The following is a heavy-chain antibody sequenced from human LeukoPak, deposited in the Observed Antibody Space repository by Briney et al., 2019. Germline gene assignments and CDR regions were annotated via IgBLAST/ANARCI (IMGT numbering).Heavy chain of an antibody. CDR3: ASWDSSGYYFFA. J-gene: IGHJ4*02. V-gene: IGHV4-39*01. Sequence: KPSETLSLTCTVSGGSISSSSYYWGWIRQPPGKGLEWIGSIYYSGSTYYNPSLKSRVTISVDTSENQFSLKLSSVTAADTAVYYCASWDSSGYYFFAWGQGTLVTVSS. CDR2: IYYSGST. CDR1: GGSISSSSYY. D-gene: IGHD3-22*01.